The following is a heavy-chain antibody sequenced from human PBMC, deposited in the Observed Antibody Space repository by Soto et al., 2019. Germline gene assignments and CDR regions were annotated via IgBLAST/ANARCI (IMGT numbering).Heavy chain of an antibody. J-gene: IGHJ6*02. V-gene: IGHV4-34*01. D-gene: IGHD5-18*01. CDR3: ARGRAAMDHENYYGMDV. Sequence: KASETLSLTCAVYGGSFSGYYWSWIRQPPGKGLEWIGEINHSGSTNYNASLKSRVTISVDTSKNQFSLKLSSVTVADTAVYYCARGRAAMDHENYYGMDVWGQGTPVTVSS. CDR1: GGSFSGYY. CDR2: INHSGST.